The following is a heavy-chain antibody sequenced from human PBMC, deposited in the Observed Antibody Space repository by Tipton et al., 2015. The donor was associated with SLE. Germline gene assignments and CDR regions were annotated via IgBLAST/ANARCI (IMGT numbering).Heavy chain of an antibody. Sequence: QSGAEVKKPGASVKVSCKASGYTFTSYGISWVRQAPGQGLEWMGWISAYNGNTNYAQKLQGRVTMTTDTSTSTAYMELRSLRSDDTAVDYCAKDHSNLVGYDNGMDVRGQGTKVTVFS. J-gene: IGHJ6*02. CDR1: GYTFTSYG. D-gene: IGHD4-11*01. CDR2: ISAYNGNT. CDR3: AKDHSNLVGYDNGMDV. V-gene: IGHV1-18*01.